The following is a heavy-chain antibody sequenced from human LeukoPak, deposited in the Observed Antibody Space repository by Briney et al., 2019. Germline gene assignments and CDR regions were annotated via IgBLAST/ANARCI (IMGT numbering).Heavy chain of an antibody. CDR2: ISAYNGNT. Sequence: APVKVSCKASGYTFTSYGISWVRQAPGQGLEWMGWISAYNGNTNYAQKLQGRVTMTTDTSTSTAYMELRSLRSDDTAVYYCARKMLDCSSTNCYSPLDYWGQGTLVTVSS. D-gene: IGHD2-2*02. V-gene: IGHV1-18*01. J-gene: IGHJ4*02. CDR1: GYTFTSYG. CDR3: ARKMLDCSSTNCYSPLDY.